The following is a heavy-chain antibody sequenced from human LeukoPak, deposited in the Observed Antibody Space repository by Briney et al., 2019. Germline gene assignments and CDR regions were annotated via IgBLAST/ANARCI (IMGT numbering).Heavy chain of an antibody. CDR3: AKDPGDCSSTSCYYYYYYGMDV. D-gene: IGHD2-2*01. V-gene: IGHV3-30*18. CDR1: GFTFSSYG. CDR2: ISYDGSNK. Sequence: GGSLRLSCAASGFTFSSYGMHWVRQAPGKGLEWVAVISYDGSNKYYADSVKGRFTISRDNSKNTLYPQMNSLRAEDTAVYYCAKDPGDCSSTSCYYYYYYGMDVWGQGTTVTVSS. J-gene: IGHJ6*02.